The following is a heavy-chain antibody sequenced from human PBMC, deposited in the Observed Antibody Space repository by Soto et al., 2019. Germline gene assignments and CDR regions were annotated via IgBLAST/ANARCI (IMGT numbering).Heavy chain of an antibody. Sequence: QITLKESGPTLVKPTQTLTLTCTFSGFSLSTSGVGVGWIRQPPGKALEWLALIYWDDEKRYSPSLRSRLTIRKDTSKNQVVLTMTNMDPVDTATYHCIQSRCGGDCLQSYASHYYYGMDVWGQGTTVTVSS. D-gene: IGHD2-21*02. CDR3: IQSRCGGDCLQSYASHYYYGMDV. V-gene: IGHV2-5*02. CDR2: IYWDDEK. CDR1: GFSLSTSGVG. J-gene: IGHJ6*02.